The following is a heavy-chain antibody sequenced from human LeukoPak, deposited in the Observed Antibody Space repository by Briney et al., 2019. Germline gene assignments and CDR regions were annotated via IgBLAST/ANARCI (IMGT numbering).Heavy chain of an antibody. D-gene: IGHD2-2*01. CDR2: INPNSGGT. V-gene: IGHV1-2*02. CDR3: ARDEGYCSSTSCSNYYYYYGMDV. CDR1: GYTFTSYY. J-gene: IGHJ6*02. Sequence: GASVKVSCKASGYTFTSYYMHWVRQAPGQGLEGMGWINPNSGGTNYAQKFQGRVSMTRDTSISTAYMELSRLRSDDTAVYYCARDEGYCSSTSCSNYYYYYGMDVWGQGTTVTVSS.